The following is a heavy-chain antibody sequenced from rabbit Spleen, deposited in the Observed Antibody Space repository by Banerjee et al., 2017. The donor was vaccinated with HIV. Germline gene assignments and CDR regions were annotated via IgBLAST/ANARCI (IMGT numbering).Heavy chain of an antibody. V-gene: IGHV1S7*01. CDR3: VREVAGKFNL. D-gene: IGHD4-1*01. J-gene: IGHJ4*01. CDR2: IDPVFGSA. CDR1: GFDFTSYY. Sequence: QSLEESGGGLVKPEGSLKLSCKASGFDFTSYYMSWVRQAPGKGLEWIGYIDPVFGSAYYASWVNGRFSISRENTQNTVSLQLNSLTAADTATYFCVREVAGKFNLWGQGTLVTVS.